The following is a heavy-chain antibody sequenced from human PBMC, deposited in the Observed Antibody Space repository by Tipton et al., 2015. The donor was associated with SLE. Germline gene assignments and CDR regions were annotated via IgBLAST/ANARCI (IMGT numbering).Heavy chain of an antibody. CDR3: ASGPGAMGSYCVFP. J-gene: IGHJ5*02. Sequence: TLSLTCTVSGGSISSSSYYWSWIRQPAGKGLEWIGRIYTSGSTNYNPSLKSRVTISVDTSKNQFSLKLSSVTAADTAVYYCASGPGAMGSYCVFPWCQRTLVTVSS. D-gene: IGHD5-18*01. V-gene: IGHV4-61*02. CDR1: GGSISSSSYY. CDR2: IYTSGST.